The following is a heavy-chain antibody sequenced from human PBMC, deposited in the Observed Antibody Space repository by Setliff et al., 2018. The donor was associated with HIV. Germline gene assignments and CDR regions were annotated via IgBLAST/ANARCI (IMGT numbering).Heavy chain of an antibody. D-gene: IGHD2-2*01. CDR2: TIPMFGTA. V-gene: IGHV1-69*05. Sequence: SVKVSCKASGGTFCIYGISWVRQAPGQGLEWMGGTIPMFGTANYAQKFQGRVTITTDESTNTGYMELSSLRSEDTAVYYCARESACSSTSCPKVLDYWGQGTLVTVSS. J-gene: IGHJ4*02. CDR1: GGTFCIYG. CDR3: ARESACSSTSCPKVLDY.